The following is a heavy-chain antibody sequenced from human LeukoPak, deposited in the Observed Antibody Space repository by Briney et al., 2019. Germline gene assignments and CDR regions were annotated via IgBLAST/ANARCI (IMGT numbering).Heavy chain of an antibody. V-gene: IGHV3-48*02. CDR1: GFTFSSYS. CDR3: ARDYDYGFDY. Sequence: PGGSLRLSCAASGFTFSSYSMNWVRQAPGKGLEWVSYITGSSSNIYYADSVKGRFTISRDNARTSLYLQMNSLRDEDTAVYYCARDYDYGFDYWGQGSLVTVSS. CDR2: ITGSSSNI. J-gene: IGHJ4*02. D-gene: IGHD4-17*01.